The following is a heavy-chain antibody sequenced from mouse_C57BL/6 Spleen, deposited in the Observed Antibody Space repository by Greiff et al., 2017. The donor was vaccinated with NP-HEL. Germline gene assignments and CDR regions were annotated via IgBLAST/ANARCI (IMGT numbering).Heavy chain of an antibody. D-gene: IGHD3-2*02. CDR1: GYAFSSSW. CDR2: IYPGDGDT. Sequence: VQLQQSGPELVKPGASVKISCKASGYAFSSSWMNWVKQRPGKGLEWIGRIYPGDGDTNYNGKFKGKATLTADKSSSTAYMQLSSLTSEDSAVYFCARDSSSGDYYFDYWGQGTTLTVSS. V-gene: IGHV1-82*01. CDR3: ARDSSSGDYYFDY. J-gene: IGHJ2*01.